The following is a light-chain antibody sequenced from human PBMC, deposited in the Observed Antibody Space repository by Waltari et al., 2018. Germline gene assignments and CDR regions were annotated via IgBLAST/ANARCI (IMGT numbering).Light chain of an antibody. CDR1: QSVSSSY. CDR2: GAS. Sequence: ESVLTQSPGTLSLSPGDRATLSCRASQSVSSSYLAWYQQKPGQAPRLLIYGASSRATGIPDRFSGSGSGTDFTLTISRLEPEDCAVYYCQQYGSSPQTFGQGTKVEIK. CDR3: QQYGSSPQT. J-gene: IGKJ1*01. V-gene: IGKV3-20*01.